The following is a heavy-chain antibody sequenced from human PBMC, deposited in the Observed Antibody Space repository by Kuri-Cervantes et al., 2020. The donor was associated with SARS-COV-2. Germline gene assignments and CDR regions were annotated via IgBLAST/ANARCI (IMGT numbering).Heavy chain of an antibody. CDR3: ARDPYYYDSSGYHGFDY. D-gene: IGHD3-22*01. V-gene: IGHV1-69*04. CDR1: GGTFSSYA. J-gene: IGHJ4*02. CDR2: IIPILGIA. Sequence: SVKVSCKASGGTFSSYAISWVRQAPGQGLEWMGRIIPILGIANYAQKFQGRVTITADKSTSTAYMELSSLRSEDTAVYYCARDPYYYDSSGYHGFDYWGQGTLVTVSS.